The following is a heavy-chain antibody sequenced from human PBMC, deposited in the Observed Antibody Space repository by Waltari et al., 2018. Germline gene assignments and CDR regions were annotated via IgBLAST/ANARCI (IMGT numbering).Heavy chain of an antibody. J-gene: IGHJ3*02. Sequence: VQLVESGGGLVQPGGSLRLSCAASGFTFSSYAMHWVRQAPGKGLEWVAVISYDGSNKYYADSVKGRFTISRDNSKNTLYLQMNSLRAEDTAVYYCARTTVTTYDAFDIWGQGTMVTVSS. CDR2: ISYDGSNK. V-gene: IGHV3-30-3*01. CDR1: GFTFSSYA. D-gene: IGHD4-17*01. CDR3: ARTTVTTYDAFDI.